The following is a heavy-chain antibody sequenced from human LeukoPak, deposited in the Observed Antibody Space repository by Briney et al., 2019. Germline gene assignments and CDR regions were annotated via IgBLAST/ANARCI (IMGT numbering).Heavy chain of an antibody. CDR2: INPNTGGT. V-gene: IGHV1-2*02. CDR1: GYTFTGYY. J-gene: IGHJ6*03. CDR3: AREGRYSYLHYYYYMDV. Sequence: ASVKVSCKASGYTFTGYYVHWVRQAPGQGLEWMGWINPNTGGTNYAQKFQGRVTMTRDTSISTAYMELSSLRSDDTAVYYCAREGRYSYLHYYYYMDVWGKGTTVTISS. D-gene: IGHD5-18*01.